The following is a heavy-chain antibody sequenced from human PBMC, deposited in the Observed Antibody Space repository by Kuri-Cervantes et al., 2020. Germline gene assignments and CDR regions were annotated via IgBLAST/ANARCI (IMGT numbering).Heavy chain of an antibody. CDR2: INNDGTTT. J-gene: IGHJ4*02. D-gene: IGHD1-26*01. V-gene: IGHV3-74*01. CDR1: GFTFSRSW. Sequence: GGSLRLSCAASGFTFSRSWMHWVRQAPGKGLVWVSHINNDGTTTTYADSVRGRFTIFRDDAKKTLYLQMNSLRAEDTAVYYCARGALGRSNGSPGLWGQGTLVTVSS. CDR3: ARGALGRSNGSPGL.